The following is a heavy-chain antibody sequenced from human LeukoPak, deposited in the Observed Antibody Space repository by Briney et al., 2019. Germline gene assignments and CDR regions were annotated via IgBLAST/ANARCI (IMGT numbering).Heavy chain of an antibody. J-gene: IGHJ6*02. CDR3: ARDGQYTIFGVVIMSYYYGMDV. CDR1: GFTSSSYA. D-gene: IGHD3-3*01. CDR2: ISYDGSNK. V-gene: IGHV3-30*04. Sequence: GGSLRLSCAASGFTSSSYAMHWVRQAPGKGLEWVAVISYDGSNKYYADSVKGRFTISRDNSKNTLYLQMNSLRAEDTAVYYCARDGQYTIFGVVIMSYYYGMDVWGQGTTVTVSS.